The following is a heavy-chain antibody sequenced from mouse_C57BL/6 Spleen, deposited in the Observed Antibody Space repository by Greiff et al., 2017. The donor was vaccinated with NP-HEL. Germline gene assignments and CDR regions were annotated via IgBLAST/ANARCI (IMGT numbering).Heavy chain of an antibody. CDR1: GYSITSGYY. D-gene: IGHD2-1*01. Sequence: EVKLMESGPGLVKPSQSLSLTCSVTGYSITSGYYWNWIRQFPGNKLEWMGYISYDGSNNYNPSLKNRISITRDTSKNQFFLKLNSVTTEDTATYYCARVYGNDWYFDVWGTGTTVTVSS. CDR2: ISYDGSN. V-gene: IGHV3-6*01. J-gene: IGHJ1*03. CDR3: ARVYGNDWYFDV.